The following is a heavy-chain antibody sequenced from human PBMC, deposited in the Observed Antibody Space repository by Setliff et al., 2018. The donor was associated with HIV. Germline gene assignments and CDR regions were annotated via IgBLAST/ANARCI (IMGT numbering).Heavy chain of an antibody. J-gene: IGHJ4*02. CDR1: GGAISSYSYY. CDR3: ARGEILQWSDY. Sequence: ETLSLTCTVSGGAISSYSYYWGWIRQPPGKGLEWIGNIYYSGNTDSNPSLKSRVTMSVDTSKNQFSLKLRSVTAADTAVCYCARGEILQWSDYWGQGTLVTVSS. D-gene: IGHD2-15*01. CDR2: IYYSGNT. V-gene: IGHV4-39*07.